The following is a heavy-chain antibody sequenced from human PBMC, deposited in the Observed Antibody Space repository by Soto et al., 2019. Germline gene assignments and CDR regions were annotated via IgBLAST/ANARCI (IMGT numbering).Heavy chain of an antibody. CDR1: GGSISSYY. D-gene: IGHD1-26*01. CDR3: ARELGGMASGYFDY. J-gene: IGHJ4*02. V-gene: IGHV4-59*01. Sequence: PSETLSLTCTVSGGSISSYYWSWIRQPPGKGLEWIGYIYYSGSTNYNPSLKSRVTISVDTSKNQFSLKLSSVTAADTAVYYCARELGGMASGYFDYWGQGTLVTVSS. CDR2: IYYSGST.